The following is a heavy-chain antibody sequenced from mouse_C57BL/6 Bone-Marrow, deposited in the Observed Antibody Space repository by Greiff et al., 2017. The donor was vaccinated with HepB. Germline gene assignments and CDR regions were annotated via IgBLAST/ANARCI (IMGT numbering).Heavy chain of an antibody. D-gene: IGHD2-3*01. Sequence: VQLQQSGPVLVKPGASVKMSCKASGYTFTDYYMNWVKQSHGKSLEWIGVINPYNGGTSYNQKFKGKATLTVDKSSSTAYMELNSLTSEDSAVYYCARIGYYPYYLDYWGQGTTLTVSS. J-gene: IGHJ2*01. CDR1: GYTFTDYY. CDR3: ARIGYYPYYLDY. CDR2: INPYNGGT. V-gene: IGHV1-19*01.